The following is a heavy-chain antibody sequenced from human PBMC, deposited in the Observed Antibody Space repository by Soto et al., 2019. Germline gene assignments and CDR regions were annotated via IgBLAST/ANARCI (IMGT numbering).Heavy chain of an antibody. CDR1: GFSFDDYG. Sequence: EVQLVESGGGSAQPGRSLRLSCAASGFSFDDYGMHWVRQGPGKGLEWVSGISWNSGDIYYADSVKGRFTISRDNAKRSLYLQMNSLRPEDTALYYCAKDNDLDRDGPFDYWGQGILVTVSS. V-gene: IGHV3-9*01. CDR2: ISWNSGDI. CDR3: AKDNDLDRDGPFDY. J-gene: IGHJ4*02. D-gene: IGHD2-2*03.